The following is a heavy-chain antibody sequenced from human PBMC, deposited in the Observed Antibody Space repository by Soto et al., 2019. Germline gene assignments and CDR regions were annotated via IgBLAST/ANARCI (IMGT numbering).Heavy chain of an antibody. CDR3: ARAGDYIWGSPIDY. Sequence: ASVKVSCKASGGTFTSYGISWVRQAPGQGLEWMGWISAYNGNTNYAQKLQGRVTMTTDTSTSTAYMELSSLRSEDTAVYYCARAGDYIWGSPIDYWGQGTLVTVSS. V-gene: IGHV1-18*01. CDR2: ISAYNGNT. CDR1: GGTFTSYG. D-gene: IGHD3-16*01. J-gene: IGHJ4*02.